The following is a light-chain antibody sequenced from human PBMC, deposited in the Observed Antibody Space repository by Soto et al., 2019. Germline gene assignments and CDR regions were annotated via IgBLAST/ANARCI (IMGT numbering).Light chain of an antibody. V-gene: IGKV3-11*01. CDR2: DAS. CDR3: QQRSNWPL. CDR1: QSVSSY. Sequence: EIVLTQSPATLSLSPGERATLSCRASQSVSSYLAWYQPKPGQAPRLLIYDASNRATGIPARFSGSGSGTDFPLTISSLEPEDFAVYYCQQRSNWPLFGGGTKVEIK. J-gene: IGKJ4*01.